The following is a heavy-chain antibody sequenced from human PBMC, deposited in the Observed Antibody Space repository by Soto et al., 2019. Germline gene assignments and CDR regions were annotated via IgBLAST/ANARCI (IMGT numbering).Heavy chain of an antibody. CDR1: GGSISSYY. Sequence: SETLSLTCTVSGGSISSYYWSWIRQPPGKGLEWIGYIYYSGGTNYNPSLKSRVTISVDTSKNQFSLKLSSVTAADTAVYYCARDRKLERFIDPWGQGTLVTVSS. CDR2: IYYSGGT. J-gene: IGHJ5*02. D-gene: IGHD1-26*01. CDR3: ARDRKLERFIDP. V-gene: IGHV4-59*01.